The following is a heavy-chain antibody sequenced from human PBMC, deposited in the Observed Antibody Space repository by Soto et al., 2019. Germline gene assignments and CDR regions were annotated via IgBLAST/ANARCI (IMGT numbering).Heavy chain of an antibody. D-gene: IGHD3-3*01. J-gene: IGHJ5*02. CDR3: ARERGFWSGYNWFDP. V-gene: IGHV1-8*01. Sequence: GRVTMTRNTSISTAYMELSSLRSEDTAVYYCARERGFWSGYNWFDPWGQGTLVTVSS.